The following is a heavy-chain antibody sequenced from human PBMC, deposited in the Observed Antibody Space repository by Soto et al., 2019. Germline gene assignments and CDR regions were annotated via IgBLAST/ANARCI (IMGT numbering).Heavy chain of an antibody. CDR3: ARERISWGSYRYYYGMDV. Sequence: GGSLRLSCAASGFTFSSYGMHRVRQAPGKGLEWVAVIWYDGSNKYYADSVKGRFTISRDNSKNTLYLQMNSLRAEDTAVYYCARERISWGSYRYYYGMDVWGQGTTVTVS. J-gene: IGHJ6*02. CDR2: IWYDGSNK. D-gene: IGHD3-16*02. V-gene: IGHV3-33*01. CDR1: GFTFSSYG.